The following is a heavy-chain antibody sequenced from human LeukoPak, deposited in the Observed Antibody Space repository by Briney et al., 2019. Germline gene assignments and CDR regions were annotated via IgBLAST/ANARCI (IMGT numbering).Heavy chain of an antibody. CDR1: GGSISSHY. CDR2: IYYSGST. V-gene: IGHV4-59*11. J-gene: IGHJ4*02. CDR3: ARHNFDF. Sequence: PSETLSLTCTVSGGSISSHYWSWIRQPPGKGLEWIGYIYYSGSTNYNPSLKSRVTISVDTSKNQFSLKLSSVTAADTAVYHCARHNFDFWGQGTLVTVSS.